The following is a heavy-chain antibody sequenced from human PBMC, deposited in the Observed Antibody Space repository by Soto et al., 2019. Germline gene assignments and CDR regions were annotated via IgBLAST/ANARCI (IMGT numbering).Heavy chain of an antibody. J-gene: IGHJ5*02. CDR1: GFTFSDYY. Sequence: GGSLRLSCAASGFTFSDYYMSWIRQAPGKGLEWVSYISSSGSTIYYADSVKGRFTISRDNAKNSLYLQMNSLRAEDTAVYYCSIARRNSGYDKDNWFDPWGQGTLVTVSS. CDR3: SIARRNSGYDKDNWFDP. V-gene: IGHV3-11*01. D-gene: IGHD5-12*01. CDR2: ISSSGSTI.